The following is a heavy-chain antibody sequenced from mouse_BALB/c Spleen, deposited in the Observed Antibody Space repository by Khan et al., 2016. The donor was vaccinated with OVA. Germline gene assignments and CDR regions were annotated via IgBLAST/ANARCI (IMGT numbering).Heavy chain of an antibody. D-gene: IGHD2-3*01. Sequence: EVQLVESGPGLVKPSQSLSLTCTVTGYSITSDYAWNWIRQFPGNKLEWMGYISHSGSTNYNPALKSRISITRDTSKNQFFLQLNSVTTEDTATYYCARDGSRYNYAMDYWGQGTSVTVSS. CDR2: ISHSGST. J-gene: IGHJ4*01. CDR1: GYSITSDYA. V-gene: IGHV3-2*02. CDR3: ARDGSRYNYAMDY.